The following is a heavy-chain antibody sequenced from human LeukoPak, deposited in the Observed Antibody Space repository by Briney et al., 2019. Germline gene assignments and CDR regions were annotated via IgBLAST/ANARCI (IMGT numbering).Heavy chain of an antibody. CDR1: GFTFSGSA. J-gene: IGHJ4*02. Sequence: GGSLKLSCAASGFTFSGSAMHWVRQASGKGLEWVGRIRSKANSYATAYAASVKGRFTISRDDSKNTTYLQMNSLTTEDTAVYYCTRQLEMATSDFDYWGQRTLVTVSS. CDR3: TRQLEMATSDFDY. D-gene: IGHD5-24*01. CDR2: IRSKANSYAT. V-gene: IGHV3-73*01.